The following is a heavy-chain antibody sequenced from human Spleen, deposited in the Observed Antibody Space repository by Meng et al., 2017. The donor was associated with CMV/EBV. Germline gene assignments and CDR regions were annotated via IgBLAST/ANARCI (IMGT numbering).Heavy chain of an antibody. J-gene: IGHJ5*02. Sequence: SLTCAVYGGSFSGYYWSWIRQPPGKGLEWIGEINHSGSTNYNPSLKSRVTISVDTSKNQFSLKLSSVTAADTAVYYCARGGDSNWFDPWGQGTLVTVSS. CDR2: INHSGST. CDR3: ARGGDSNWFDP. V-gene: IGHV4-34*01. CDR1: GGSFSGYY. D-gene: IGHD3-10*01.